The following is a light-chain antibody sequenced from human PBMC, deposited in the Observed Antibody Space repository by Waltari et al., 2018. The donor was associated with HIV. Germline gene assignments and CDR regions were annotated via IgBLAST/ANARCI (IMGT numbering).Light chain of an antibody. Sequence: QSALTQPASVSGSPGQSITISCTGTSSDVGVFNYVSWYQQHPGKPPKLMLHDVNSRPSGVSKRFSGSKSGYTASLTISGLQAEDEAEYFCSSYTTMNTVVFGTGTKVTVL. CDR3: SSYTTMNTVV. CDR2: DVN. J-gene: IGLJ1*01. V-gene: IGLV2-14*03. CDR1: SSDVGVFNY.